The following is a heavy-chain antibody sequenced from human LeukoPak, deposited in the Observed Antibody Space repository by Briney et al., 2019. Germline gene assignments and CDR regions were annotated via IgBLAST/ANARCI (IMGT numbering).Heavy chain of an antibody. CDR3: ARLYTSSGYYYGMDV. D-gene: IGHD6-6*01. Sequence: PGESLKISCKGSGYSFTTYWIGWVRQMPGKGLEWMGIICPGDSDTRYSPSFKGQVTISADKSISTAYMQWSSLKASDTAMYYCARLYTSSGYYYGMDVWGQGTTVTVSS. CDR2: ICPGDSDT. J-gene: IGHJ6*02. CDR1: GYSFTTYW. V-gene: IGHV5-51*01.